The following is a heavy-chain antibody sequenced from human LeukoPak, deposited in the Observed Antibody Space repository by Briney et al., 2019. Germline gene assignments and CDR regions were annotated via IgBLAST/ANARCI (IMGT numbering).Heavy chain of an antibody. J-gene: IGHJ4*02. CDR2: IYYSGST. D-gene: IGHD5-18*01. Sequence: KPSETLSLTCTVSGASTSSRSYYWGWIRQPPGKGLEWLGSIYYSGSTYYNPSLKSRVTISVDTSKNQFSLKLSSVTAADTAVYYCARLYSYGSNFDYWGQGTLVTVSS. V-gene: IGHV4-39*01. CDR1: GASTSSRSYY. CDR3: ARLYSYGSNFDY.